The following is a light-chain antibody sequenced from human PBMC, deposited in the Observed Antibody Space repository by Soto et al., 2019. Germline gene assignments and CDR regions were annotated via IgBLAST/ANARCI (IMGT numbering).Light chain of an antibody. Sequence: QSALAQPPSASGSPGQSVTISCTGSSSDVGGYNFVSWYQQHPGKAPKLIISEVTKRPSGVADRFSGSKSGNTASLTVSGLQAEDEADYYCSSYAGNNNLVFGGGTKLTVL. CDR1: SSDVGGYNF. J-gene: IGLJ3*02. CDR3: SSYAGNNNLV. V-gene: IGLV2-8*01. CDR2: EVT.